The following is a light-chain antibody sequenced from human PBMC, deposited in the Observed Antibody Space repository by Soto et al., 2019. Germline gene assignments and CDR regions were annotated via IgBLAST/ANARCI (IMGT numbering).Light chain of an antibody. CDR2: AAS. CDR3: QKYNHAPT. J-gene: IGKJ4*01. V-gene: IGKV1-27*01. Sequence: DIQMTQSPSSLSASVGDRVTITCRASQGISNYLAWYQQKPGQVPELLIYAASTLQSGVPSRFSVSGSGTDFTLTISSLQPEDVATYYCQKYNHAPTFGGGTKVEIK. CDR1: QGISNY.